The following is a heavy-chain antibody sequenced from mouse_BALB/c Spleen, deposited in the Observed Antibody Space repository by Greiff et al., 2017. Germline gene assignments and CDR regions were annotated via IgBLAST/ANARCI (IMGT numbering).Heavy chain of an antibody. CDR1: GYTFTDYN. Sequence: EVKVEESGPELVKPGASVKISCKASGYTFTDYNMHWVKQSHGKSLEWIGYIYPYNGGTGYNQKFKSKATLTVDNSSSTAYMELRSLTSEDSAVYYCARSDYDGYYRFYAMDYWGQGTSVTVSS. D-gene: IGHD2-3*01. CDR3: ARSDYDGYYRFYAMDY. CDR2: IYPYNGGT. V-gene: IGHV1S29*02. J-gene: IGHJ4*01.